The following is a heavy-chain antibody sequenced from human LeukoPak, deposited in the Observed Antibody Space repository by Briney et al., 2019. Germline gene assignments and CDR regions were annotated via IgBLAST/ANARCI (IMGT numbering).Heavy chain of an antibody. D-gene: IGHD4-17*01. CDR1: EFSVGSNY. J-gene: IGHJ4*02. CDR3: ATDRSGFITVIT. CDR2: IYSGGST. Sequence: GGSLRLSCAASEFSVGSNYMTWVRQAPGKGLEWVSLIYSGGSTYYADSVKGRFTISRDNSKNTLYLQMNSLRAEDTAVYYCATDRSGFITVITWGQGTLVTVSS. V-gene: IGHV3-66*01.